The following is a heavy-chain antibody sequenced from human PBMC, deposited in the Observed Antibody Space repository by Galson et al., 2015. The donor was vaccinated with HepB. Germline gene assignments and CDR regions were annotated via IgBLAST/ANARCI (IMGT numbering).Heavy chain of an antibody. D-gene: IGHD3-3*01. V-gene: IGHV3-30*18. CDR2: ISYDGSNK. CDR1: GFTFSSYG. CDR3: AKDRVVAGYYYYGMDV. Sequence: SLRLSCAASGFTFSSYGMHWVRQAPGKGLEWVAVISYDGSNKYYADSVKGRFTISRDNSKNTLYLQMNSLRAEDTAVYYCAKDRVVAGYYYYGMDVWGQGTTVTVSS. J-gene: IGHJ6*02.